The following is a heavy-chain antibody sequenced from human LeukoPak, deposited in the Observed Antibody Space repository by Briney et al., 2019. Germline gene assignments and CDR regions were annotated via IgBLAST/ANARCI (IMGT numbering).Heavy chain of an antibody. CDR3: TTWDGGY. D-gene: IGHD1-26*01. CDR1: GFTFSDSA. J-gene: IGHJ4*02. V-gene: IGHV3-73*01. CDR2: IRSKANNYAP. Sequence: GGSLRLSCAASGFTFSDSAMHWVRQASGKGLGWVGRIRSKANNYAPAYAASVKGRFTISRDDSKNTAYLQMNSLKTEDTAMYYCTTWDGGYWGQGTLVTVSS.